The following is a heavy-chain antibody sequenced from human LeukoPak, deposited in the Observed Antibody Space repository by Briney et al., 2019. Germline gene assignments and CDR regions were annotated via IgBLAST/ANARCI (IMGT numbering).Heavy chain of an antibody. CDR3: ARDLGGSYYGAFDI. J-gene: IGHJ3*02. D-gene: IGHD1-26*01. Sequence: GGSLRLSCAASGFTFSDYYMSWIRQAPGKGLEWVSYISSSSSYIYYADSVKGRFTISRDNAKNSLYLQMNSLRAEDTAVYYCARDLGGSYYGAFDIWGQGTMVTVSS. CDR1: GFTFSDYY. CDR2: ISSSSSYI. V-gene: IGHV3-11*06.